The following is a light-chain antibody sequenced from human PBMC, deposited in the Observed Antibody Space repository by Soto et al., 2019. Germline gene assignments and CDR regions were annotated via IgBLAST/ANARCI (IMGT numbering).Light chain of an antibody. J-gene: IGKJ1*01. CDR2: GAS. Sequence: DIVLTQSPGTLSLSPVERATLSCMASQSVSSNLAWYQQKPGQAPRLLIYGASTRATGIPARFSGSGSGTEFTLTISSLQSEDFAVYYCQQYNNWPPWTFGQGTKVDIK. CDR3: QQYNNWPPWT. V-gene: IGKV3-15*01. CDR1: QSVSSN.